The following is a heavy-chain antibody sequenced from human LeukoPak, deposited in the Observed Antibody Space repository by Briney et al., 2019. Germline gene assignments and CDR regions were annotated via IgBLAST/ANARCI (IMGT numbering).Heavy chain of an antibody. CDR2: LQNGGGT. J-gene: IGHJ3*02. V-gene: IGHV3-53*01. CDR3: ARAGLPGAFDS. Sequence: GGSLRLSCAASGFTVSSDYMSWFRQAPGKGLEWVSVLQNGGGTFYADSVKGRFTISRDNSKNTLYLQVNSLRAEDTAVYYCARAGLPGAFDSWGQGTMVTVSS. CDR1: GFTVSSDY. D-gene: IGHD2-2*01.